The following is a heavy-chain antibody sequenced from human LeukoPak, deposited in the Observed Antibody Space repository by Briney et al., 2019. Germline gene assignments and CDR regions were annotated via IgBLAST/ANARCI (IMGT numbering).Heavy chain of an antibody. CDR3: AIRYGSGEKYYYYYYMDV. CDR2: MNPNSGNT. D-gene: IGHD3-10*01. CDR1: GYTFTSYD. J-gene: IGHJ6*03. V-gene: IGHV1-8*01. Sequence: GASVTVSCKASGYTFTSYDINWVRQAPGQGLEWMGWMNPNSGNTGYAQKFQGRVTMTRNTSISTAYMELSSLRSEDTAVYYCAIRYGSGEKYYYYYYMDVWGKGTTATVSS.